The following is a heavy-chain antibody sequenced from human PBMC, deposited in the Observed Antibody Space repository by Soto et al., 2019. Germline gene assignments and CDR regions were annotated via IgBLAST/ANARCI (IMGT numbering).Heavy chain of an antibody. J-gene: IGHJ4*02. V-gene: IGHV3-30*18. Sequence: SGGSLRLSCAASGFTFSSYGMHWVRQAPGKGLEWVAVISYDGSNKYYADSVEGRFTISRDNSKNTLYLQMNSLRAEDTAVYYCAKTPLGYCSGGSCYGDYWGQGTLVTVSS. D-gene: IGHD2-15*01. CDR1: GFTFSSYG. CDR2: ISYDGSNK. CDR3: AKTPLGYCSGGSCYGDY.